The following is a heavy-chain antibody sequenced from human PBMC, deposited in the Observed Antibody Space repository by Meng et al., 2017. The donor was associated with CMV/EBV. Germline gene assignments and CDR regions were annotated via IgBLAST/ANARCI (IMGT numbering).Heavy chain of an antibody. D-gene: IGHD1-14*01. CDR3: ARVTSRVAGAFDY. V-gene: IGHV4-30-4*08. CDR2: IYYSGST. CDR1: GGSISSGDYY. Sequence: QAQLQESGPGLVKPSQPLSLTCTVSGGSISSGDYYWSWIRQPPGKGLEWIGYIYYSGSTYYNPSLKSRVTISVDTSKNQFSLKLSSVTAADTAVYYCARVTSRVAGAFDYWGQGTLVTVSS. J-gene: IGHJ4*02.